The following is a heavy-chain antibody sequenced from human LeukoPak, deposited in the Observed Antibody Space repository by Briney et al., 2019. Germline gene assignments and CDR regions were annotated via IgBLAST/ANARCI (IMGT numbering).Heavy chain of an antibody. V-gene: IGHV3-30*04. CDR1: GFTFSSYA. CDR2: IPYDGSNK. J-gene: IGHJ4*02. CDR3: ARDGDRDFWSGYYNGGGYFDY. Sequence: GGSLRLSCAASGFTFSSYAMHWVRQAPGKGLEWVAVIPYDGSNKYYADSVKGRFSISRDNSKNTLYLQMNSLRAEDTAVYYCARDGDRDFWSGYYNGGGYFDYWGQGTLVTVSS. D-gene: IGHD3-3*01.